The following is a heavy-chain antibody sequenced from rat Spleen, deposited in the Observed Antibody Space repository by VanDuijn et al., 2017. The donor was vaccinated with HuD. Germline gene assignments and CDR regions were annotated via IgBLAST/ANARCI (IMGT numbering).Heavy chain of an antibody. Sequence: EVQRVESGGGLVQPGRSLKLSCAASGFPFSCFAMAWVRQAQKKGLEWVGTVTSGGGNTYYPDSVKGRFTISRDNAKSTLYLQMDSLRSEDTATYYCAKITTVAPHFDYWGQGVMVTVSS. D-gene: IGHD1-3*01. CDR3: AKITTVAPHFDY. CDR2: VTSGGGNT. V-gene: IGHV5-7*01. J-gene: IGHJ2*01. CDR1: GFPFSCFA.